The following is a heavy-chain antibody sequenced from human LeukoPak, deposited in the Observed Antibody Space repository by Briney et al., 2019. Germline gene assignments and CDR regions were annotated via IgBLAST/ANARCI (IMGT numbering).Heavy chain of an antibody. V-gene: IGHV4-39*01. CDR1: GGSISSSSYY. CDR3: ARTYYDILTGFYY. Sequence: NPSETLSLTCTVSGGSISSSSYYWGWIRQPPGKGLEWIGSIYYSGSTYYNPSLKSRVTISVDTSKNQFSLKLSSVTAADTAVYYCARTYYDILTGFYYWGQGTLVTVSS. CDR2: IYYSGST. D-gene: IGHD3-9*01. J-gene: IGHJ4*02.